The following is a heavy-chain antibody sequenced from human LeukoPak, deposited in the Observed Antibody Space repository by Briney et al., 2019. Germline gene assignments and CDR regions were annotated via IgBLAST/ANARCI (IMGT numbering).Heavy chain of an antibody. J-gene: IGHJ4*02. CDR3: AKSGLQLGYFDY. CDR2: ISYDGSNK. CDR1: GFTFSSYA. V-gene: IGHV3-30*18. D-gene: IGHD5-24*01. Sequence: PGRSLRLSCAASGFTFSSYAMHWVRQAPGKGLEWVAVISYDGSNKYYADSVKGRFTISRDNSKNTLYLQMNSLRAEDTAVYYCAKSGLQLGYFDYWGQGTLVTVSS.